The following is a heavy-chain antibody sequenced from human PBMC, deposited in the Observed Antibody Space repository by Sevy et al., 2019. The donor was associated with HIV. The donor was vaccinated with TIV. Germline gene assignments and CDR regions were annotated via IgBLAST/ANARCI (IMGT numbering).Heavy chain of an antibody. CDR1: GGTFSNYA. D-gene: IGHD1-7*01. Sequence: ASVKVSCKASGGTFSNYALSWVRQAPGQGLEWLGGIIPIFGTTNSAQKFQGRVTITADESTTTVYMELSSLRSADTAVYYCTRTPIVRITGTTYLYFDNWGQGTLVTVSS. CDR2: IIPIFGTT. CDR3: TRTPIVRITGTTYLYFDN. J-gene: IGHJ4*02. V-gene: IGHV1-69*13.